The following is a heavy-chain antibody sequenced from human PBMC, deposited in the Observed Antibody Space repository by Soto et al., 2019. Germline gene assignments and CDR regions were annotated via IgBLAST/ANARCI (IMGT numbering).Heavy chain of an antibody. CDR2: IIPIFGTA. Sequence: GASVKVSCKASGGTFSSYAISWVRQAPGQGLEWMGGIIPIFGTANYAQKFQGRVTITADESTSTAYMELSSLRSEDTAVYYCARGGYSSGFHYYYGMDVWGQGTTVTSP. CDR3: ARGGYSSGFHYYYGMDV. D-gene: IGHD6-19*01. CDR1: GGTFSSYA. V-gene: IGHV1-69*13. J-gene: IGHJ6*02.